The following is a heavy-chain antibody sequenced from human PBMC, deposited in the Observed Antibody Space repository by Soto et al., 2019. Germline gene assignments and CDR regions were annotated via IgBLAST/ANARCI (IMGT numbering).Heavy chain of an antibody. D-gene: IGHD6-19*01. CDR2: ISSSSIYT. Sequence: WGSLRLSCAASGFTFSRYSMNWVRQAPGKGLEWFSSISSSSIYTYYADSVKGRFTISRDNAKNSLYLQMNSLRAEDKAVYYCEREGTEVAGTGFDYSGQGHLVTVS. J-gene: IGHJ4*02. CDR1: GFTFSRYS. CDR3: EREGTEVAGTGFDY. V-gene: IGHV3-21*01.